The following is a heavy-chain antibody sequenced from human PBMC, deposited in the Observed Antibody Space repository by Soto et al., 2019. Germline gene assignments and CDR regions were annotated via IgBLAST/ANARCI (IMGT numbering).Heavy chain of an antibody. Sequence: KTSETLSLTSTDSGGAISSYYWSWLRQPPGKGLEWIGYIYYIRRTNYNPSLKIRVTISIDTSKIQFSLKLISVTVADTAVYYCASLTGGDPFHIWGQGTMVTISS. CDR3: ASLTGGDPFHI. J-gene: IGHJ3*02. CDR2: IYYIRRT. D-gene: IGHD7-27*01. CDR1: GGAISSYY. V-gene: IGHV4-59*01.